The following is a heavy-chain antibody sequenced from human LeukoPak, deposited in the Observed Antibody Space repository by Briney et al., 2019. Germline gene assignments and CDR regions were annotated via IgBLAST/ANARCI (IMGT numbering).Heavy chain of an antibody. CDR1: GFTFSSYW. J-gene: IGHJ4*02. D-gene: IGHD6-13*01. CDR3: ALSGYSSSWYYNY. CDR2: IKQDGSEK. Sequence: GGSLRLSCAASGFTFSSYWMSWVRQAPGKGLEWVANIKQDGSEKYYVDSVKGRFTISRDNAKNSLYLQMNSLRAEDTAVYYCALSGYSSSWYYNYWGQGTLVTVSS. V-gene: IGHV3-7*01.